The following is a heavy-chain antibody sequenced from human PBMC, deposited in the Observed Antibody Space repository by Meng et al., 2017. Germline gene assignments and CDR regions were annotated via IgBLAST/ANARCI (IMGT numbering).Heavy chain of an antibody. Sequence: IHLKEAGPQLQKPTQTLTLTCTFSGFSLSTSGVGVGWIRQPPGKALEWLALIYWDDDKRYSPSLKSRLTITKDTSKNQVVLTMTNMDPVDTATYYCAHRRGDSREGWFDPWGQGTLVTVSS. CDR1: GFSLSTSGVG. J-gene: IGHJ5*02. V-gene: IGHV2-5*02. CDR3: AHRRGDSREGWFDP. D-gene: IGHD2-15*01. CDR2: IYWDDDK.